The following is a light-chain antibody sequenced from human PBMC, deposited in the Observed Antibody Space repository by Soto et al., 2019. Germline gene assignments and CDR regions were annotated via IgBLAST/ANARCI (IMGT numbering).Light chain of an antibody. CDR1: SSNIGAGYD. CDR2: GNS. Sequence: QSVLPQPHSVSGAPGQRVSISCTGSSSNIGAGYDVHWYQQLPGTPPKLRIYGNSNRPSGVPDRFSGSKSGPSASLAITGLQAEDEADYYCQSYDSSLSGYYVFGTGTKLTVL. J-gene: IGLJ1*01. V-gene: IGLV1-40*01. CDR3: QSYDSSLSGYYV.